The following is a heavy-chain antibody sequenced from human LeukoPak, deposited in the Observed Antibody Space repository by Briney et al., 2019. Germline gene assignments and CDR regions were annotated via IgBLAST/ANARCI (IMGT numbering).Heavy chain of an antibody. CDR1: GFNFNSYW. CDR2: IKEDGSGK. V-gene: IGHV3-7*03. D-gene: IGHD3/OR15-3a*01. Sequence: GGSLRLSCAASGFNFNSYWMSWVRQAPGRGLEWAANIKEDGSGKYHVDSVKGRFTISRDNAKSSLYLQMNSLRADDMAVYYCARGSRETDFWGLGTVVIVST. CDR3: ARGSRETDF. J-gene: IGHJ4*02.